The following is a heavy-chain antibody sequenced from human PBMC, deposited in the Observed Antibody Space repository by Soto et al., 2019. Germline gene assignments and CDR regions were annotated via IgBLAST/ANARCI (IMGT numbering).Heavy chain of an antibody. D-gene: IGHD2-2*01. CDR3: ARGDYAKAFDI. Sequence: QVQLQESGPGLVKPSDTLSLICAVSGYSISSSNWWGWIRQPPGKGLEWIGNIYYSGSAYYNPSLKSRVTMSVDTSKNQFSLKLTSVTAVDTAVYYSARGDYAKAFDIWGQVTTVTVSS. CDR1: GYSISSSNW. J-gene: IGHJ3*02. V-gene: IGHV4-28*03. CDR2: IYYSGSA.